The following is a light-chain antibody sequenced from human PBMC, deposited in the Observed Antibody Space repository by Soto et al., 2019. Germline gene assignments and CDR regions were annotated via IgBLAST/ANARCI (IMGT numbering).Light chain of an antibody. J-gene: IGKJ1*01. CDR2: GAS. CDR1: ESISNNF. Sequence: ETVLTQSPGTLSLSPGESAALSCRASESISNNFLAWYQRKPGQAPRLLIYGASYMATDIPYRVRRSRSGTDFTLTITSLEPDDFAVYYCHKYGGSPPTFGQGTKVEVK. CDR3: HKYGGSPPT. V-gene: IGKV3-20*01.